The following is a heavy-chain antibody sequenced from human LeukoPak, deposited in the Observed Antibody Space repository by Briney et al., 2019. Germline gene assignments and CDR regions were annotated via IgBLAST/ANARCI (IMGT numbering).Heavy chain of an antibody. CDR1: GGSFSGYY. CDR3: ARHGRLRFVVVPAATGGNWFDP. V-gene: IGHV4-34*01. D-gene: IGHD2-2*01. CDR2: INHSGST. J-gene: IGHJ5*02. Sequence: PSETLSLTCAVYGGSFSGYYWSWIRQPPGKGLEWIGEINHSGSTNYNPSLKSRVTISVDTSKNQFSLKLSSVTAADTAVYYCARHGRLRFVVVPAATGGNWFDPWGQGTLVTVSS.